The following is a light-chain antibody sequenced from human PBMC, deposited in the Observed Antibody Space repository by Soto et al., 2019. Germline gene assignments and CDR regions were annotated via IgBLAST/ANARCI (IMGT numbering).Light chain of an antibody. V-gene: IGKV1-17*01. Sequence: DIQMTQSPSSLSASVGDRVTITCRASQGIRNDLSWYQQKPGKAPKRLIYAASTLQSGVPSRFSGSGSGTEFTLTISSLQPDDFATYYCQHYNSYSEAFGQGTKVDIK. J-gene: IGKJ1*01. CDR2: AAS. CDR3: QHYNSYSEA. CDR1: QGIRND.